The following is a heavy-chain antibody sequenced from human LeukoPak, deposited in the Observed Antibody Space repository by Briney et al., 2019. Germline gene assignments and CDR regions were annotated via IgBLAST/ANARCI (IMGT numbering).Heavy chain of an antibody. CDR3: ARGRGLGITMPVDAFDI. CDR2: IIPIFGTA. D-gene: IGHD3-10*01. J-gene: IGHJ3*02. CDR1: GGTFSSYA. V-gene: IGHV1-69*01. Sequence: GASVKVSCKASGGTFSSYAISWVRQAPGQGLEWMGGIIPIFGTANYAQKFQGRVTITADESTSTAYMELSSLRSEDTAVYYCARGRGLGITMPVDAFDIWGQGTMVTVSS.